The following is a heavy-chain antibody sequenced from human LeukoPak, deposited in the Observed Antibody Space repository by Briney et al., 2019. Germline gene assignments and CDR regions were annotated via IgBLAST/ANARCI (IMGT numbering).Heavy chain of an antibody. V-gene: IGHV1-8*01. Sequence: ASVKVSCKASGYTFTSYDINWVRQATGQGLEWMGWMNPNSGNTGYAQKFQGRVTMTRNTSISTAYMELSSLRSEDTAVYYCARGQPGGSGSYYRDVDYWGQGTLGTVSS. CDR2: MNPNSGNT. CDR3: ARGQPGGSGSYYRDVDY. J-gene: IGHJ4*02. D-gene: IGHD3-10*01. CDR1: GYTFTSYD.